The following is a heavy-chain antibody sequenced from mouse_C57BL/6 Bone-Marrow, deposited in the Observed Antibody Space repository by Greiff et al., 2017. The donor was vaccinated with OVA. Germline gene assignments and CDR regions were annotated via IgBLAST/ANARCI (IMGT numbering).Heavy chain of an antibody. J-gene: IGHJ1*03. Sequence: VQLQQSGPGLAKPSQTLSLTCSVTGYSITSDYWNWIRKFPGNKLEYMGYISYSGSTYYNPSLKSRISITRDTSKNQYYLQLNSVTTEDTATYYCAISIYYYGSSYDWYFDVWGTGTTVTVSS. V-gene: IGHV3-8*01. CDR1: GYSITSDY. CDR3: AISIYYYGSSYDWYFDV. D-gene: IGHD1-1*01. CDR2: ISYSGST.